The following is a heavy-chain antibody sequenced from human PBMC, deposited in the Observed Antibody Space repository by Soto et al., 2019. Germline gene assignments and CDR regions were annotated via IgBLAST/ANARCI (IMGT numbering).Heavy chain of an antibody. CDR2: IYHSGST. D-gene: IGHD3-3*01. Sequence: PSETLSLTCAVSGGSISSSNWWSWVRQPPGKGLEWIGEIYHSGSTNYNPSLKSRVTISVDKSKNQFSLKLSSVTAADTAVYYCARDRITIFGVVIMGYYYGMDVWGQGTTVTVS. V-gene: IGHV4-4*02. J-gene: IGHJ6*02. CDR3: ARDRITIFGVVIMGYYYGMDV. CDR1: GGSISSSNW.